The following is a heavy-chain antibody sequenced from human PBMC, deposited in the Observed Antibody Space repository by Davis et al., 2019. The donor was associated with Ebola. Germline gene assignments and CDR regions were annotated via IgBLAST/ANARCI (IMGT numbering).Heavy chain of an antibody. Sequence: GGSLRLSCAASGFTFSSYGMHWVRQAPGKGLEWVAVIWYDGSNKYYADSVKGRFTISRDDSKNTVYLQMNSLKTEDTAVYYCRSNFDYWGQGALVTVSS. CDR1: GFTFSSYG. CDR3: RSNFDY. CDR2: IWYDGSNK. J-gene: IGHJ4*02. V-gene: IGHV3-33*01.